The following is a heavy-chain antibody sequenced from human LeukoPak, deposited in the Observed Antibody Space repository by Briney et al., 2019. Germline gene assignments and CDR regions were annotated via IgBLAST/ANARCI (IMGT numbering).Heavy chain of an antibody. V-gene: IGHV1-2*02. CDR3: AREGKEAGTTGFDY. CDR1: GYTFTGYY. J-gene: IGHJ4*02. Sequence: RASVKVSCKASGYTFTGYYMHWVRQAPGQGLEWMGWINPNSGGTNYAQKFQGRVTMTRDTSISTAYMELSRLRSDDTAVYYCAREGKEAGTTGFDYWGQGTLVTVSS. CDR2: INPNSGGT. D-gene: IGHD1-1*01.